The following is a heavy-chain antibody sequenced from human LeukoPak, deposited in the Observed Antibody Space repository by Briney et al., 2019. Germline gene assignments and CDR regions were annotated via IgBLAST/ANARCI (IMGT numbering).Heavy chain of an antibody. CDR3: VTHGTVVTPFDY. CDR1: GFTFSSCA. D-gene: IGHD4-23*01. J-gene: IGHJ4*02. CDR2: ISSNGGST. V-gene: IGHV3-64D*09. Sequence: GGSLRLSCSASGFTFSSCAMHWVRQAPGKGLEYVSAISSNGGSTYYADSVKGRFTISRDNSKNTLYLQMSSLGAEDTAVYYGVTHGTVVTPFDYWGQGTLVTVSS.